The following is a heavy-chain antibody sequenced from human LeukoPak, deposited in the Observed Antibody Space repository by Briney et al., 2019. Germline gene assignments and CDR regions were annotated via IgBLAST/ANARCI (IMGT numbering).Heavy chain of an antibody. D-gene: IGHD1-26*01. Sequence: SETLSLTCAVSGYSISSGYYWGWIPQPPGKGLEGIGSIYHSGSSYYNPYLKSRVTKSVDTSKNQFSLKLSSVTAADTAVYYCARHGGELQLTTYWYFDLWGRGTLVTVSS. J-gene: IGHJ2*01. CDR1: GYSISSGYY. V-gene: IGHV4-38-2*01. CDR2: IYHSGSS. CDR3: ARHGGELQLTTYWYFDL.